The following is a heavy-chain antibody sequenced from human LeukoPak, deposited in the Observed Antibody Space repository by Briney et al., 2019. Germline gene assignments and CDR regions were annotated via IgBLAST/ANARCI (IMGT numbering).Heavy chain of an antibody. J-gene: IGHJ4*02. CDR2: IIPIFGTA. D-gene: IGHD3-22*01. V-gene: IGHV1-69*05. CDR1: GGTFSSYA. Sequence: SVKVSCKASGGTFSSYAISWVRQAPGQGLEWMGGIIPIFGTANYAQKFQGRVTITTDESTSTVYMELSSLRSDDTAVYYCARVRSQWLLGVFDYWGQGTLVTVSS. CDR3: ARVRSQWLLGVFDY.